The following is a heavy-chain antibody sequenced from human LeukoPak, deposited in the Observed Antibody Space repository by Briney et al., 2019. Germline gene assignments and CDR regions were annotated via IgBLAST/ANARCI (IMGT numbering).Heavy chain of an antibody. J-gene: IGHJ4*02. CDR1: GYTFTSYD. V-gene: IGHV1-8*01. CDR2: MNPNSGNT. CDR3: ARVLPGGIAARRYYFDY. Sequence: GASVKVSCKASGYTFTSYDINWVRRATGQGLEWMGWMNPNSGNTGYAQKFQGRVTMTRNTSISTAYMELSSLRSEDTAVYYCARVLPGGIAARRYYFDYWGQGTLVTVSS. D-gene: IGHD6-6*01.